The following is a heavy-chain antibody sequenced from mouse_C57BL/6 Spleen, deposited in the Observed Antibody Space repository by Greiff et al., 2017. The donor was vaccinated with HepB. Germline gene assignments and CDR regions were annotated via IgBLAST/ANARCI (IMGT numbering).Heavy chain of an antibody. V-gene: IGHV1-80*01. D-gene: IGHD2-4*01. CDR1: GYAFSSYW. CDR2: IYPGDGDT. CDR3: AREIYYDYDGDY. J-gene: IGHJ2*01. Sequence: QVQLQQSGAELVKPGASVKISCKASGYAFSSYWMNWVKQRPGKGLEWIGQIYPGDGDTNYNGKFKGKATLTADKSSSTAYMPLSSLTSEDSAVYFCAREIYYDYDGDYWGQGTTLTVSS.